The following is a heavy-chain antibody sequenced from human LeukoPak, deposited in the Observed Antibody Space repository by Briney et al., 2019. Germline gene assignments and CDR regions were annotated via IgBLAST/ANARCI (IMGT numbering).Heavy chain of an antibody. J-gene: IGHJ4*02. CDR2: ISCDGSNK. CDR1: EFTFSTYG. CDR3: ARVQPRDDDIVVVPAAYWSFDY. V-gene: IGHV3-30*03. Sequence: GRSLRLSCAASEFTFSTYGMHWVRQAPGKGLEWVALISCDGSNKHYADSVKGRFTISRDNAKNSLYLQMDSLRAEDTAVYYCARVQPRDDDIVVVPAAYWSFDYWGQGTLVTVSS. D-gene: IGHD2-2*01.